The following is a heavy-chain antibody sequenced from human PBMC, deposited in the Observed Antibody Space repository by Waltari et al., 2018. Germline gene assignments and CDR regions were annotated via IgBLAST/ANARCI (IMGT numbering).Heavy chain of an antibody. V-gene: IGHV1-3*03. CDR2: INAGNGNT. D-gene: IGHD7-27*01. Sequence: QVQLVQSGAEVKKPGASVKGYCKASGYTFTSSAMHWVRQAAGQRLEWMGWINAGNGNTKYSQEFQGRVTITRDTSASTAYMELSSLRSEDMAVYYCARGITGTGDFDYWGQGTLVTVSS. J-gene: IGHJ4*02. CDR1: GYTFTSSA. CDR3: ARGITGTGDFDY.